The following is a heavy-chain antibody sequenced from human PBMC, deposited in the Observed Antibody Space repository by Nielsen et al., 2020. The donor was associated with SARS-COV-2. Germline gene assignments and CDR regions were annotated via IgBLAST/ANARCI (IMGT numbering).Heavy chain of an antibody. CDR1: GFTFTSSA. CDR3: AARSVKGYYYGMDV. V-gene: IGHV1-58*01. J-gene: IGHJ6*02. Sequence: SVKVSCKASGFTFTSSAVRWVRQARGQRLEWIGWIVVGSGNTNYAQKFQERVTITRDMSTSTAYMELSSLRSEDTAVYYCAARSVKGYYYGMDVWGQGTTVTVSS. D-gene: IGHD3-3*01. CDR2: IVVGSGNT.